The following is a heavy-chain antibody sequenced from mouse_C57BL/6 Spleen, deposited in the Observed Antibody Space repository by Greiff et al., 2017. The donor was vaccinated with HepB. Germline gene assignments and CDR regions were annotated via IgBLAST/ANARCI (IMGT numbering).Heavy chain of an antibody. Sequence: EVQLQQSGPVLVKPGASVKMSCKASGYTFTDYYMNWVKQSHGKSLEWIGVINPYNGGTSYNQKFKGKATLTVDKSSSTAYMELNSLTSEDSAVYYCAPYYYGSHYFDYWGQGTTLTVSS. CDR3: APYYYGSHYFDY. CDR1: GYTFTDYY. CDR2: INPYNGGT. D-gene: IGHD1-1*01. J-gene: IGHJ2*01. V-gene: IGHV1-19*01.